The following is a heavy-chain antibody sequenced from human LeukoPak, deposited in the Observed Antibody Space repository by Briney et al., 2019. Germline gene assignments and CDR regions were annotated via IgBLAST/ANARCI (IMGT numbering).Heavy chain of an antibody. CDR3: ARDGPTTGDADY. J-gene: IGHJ4*02. CDR2: ISSSSSTI. CDR1: GGSFSGYY. V-gene: IGHV3-48*01. D-gene: IGHD4-17*01. Sequence: ETLSLTCAVYGGSFSGYYWSWVRQAPGKGLEWVSYISSSSSTIYYADSVKGRFTISRDNAKNSLYLQMNSLRAEDTAVYYCARDGPTTGDADYWGQGTLVTVSS.